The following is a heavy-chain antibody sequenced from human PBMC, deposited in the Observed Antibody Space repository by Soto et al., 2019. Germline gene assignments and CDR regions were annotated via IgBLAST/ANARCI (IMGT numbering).Heavy chain of an antibody. Sequence: QITLNESGPTVVRPTETLTLTCRFSGFSLTTSGVGVRWIRQSPGKAPEWLALIYWDDDKRYSASLKSRLTITKDTSKIQVVLTASDFDPTDTATYYCAHRVLRTVFGLVTTTAIYFVFWGQGTPVAVSS. CDR3: AHRVLRTVFGLVTTTAIYFVF. V-gene: IGHV2-5*02. D-gene: IGHD3-3*01. CDR2: IYWDDDK. CDR1: GFSLTTSGVG. J-gene: IGHJ4*02.